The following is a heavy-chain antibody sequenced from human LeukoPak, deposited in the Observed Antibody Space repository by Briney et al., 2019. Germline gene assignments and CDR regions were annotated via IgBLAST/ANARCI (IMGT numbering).Heavy chain of an antibody. CDR2: ISYDGSNK. CDR1: GFTFSSYA. V-gene: IGHV3-30-3*01. J-gene: IGHJ4*02. Sequence: QPGRSLRLSCAASGFTFSSYAMHWVRQAPGKGLEWVAVISYDGSNKYYADSVKGRFTISRDNSKNTLYLQMNSLRAEYTAVYYCARGYQPLLSVDYWGQGTLVTVSS. CDR3: ARGYQPLLSVDY. D-gene: IGHD2-2*01.